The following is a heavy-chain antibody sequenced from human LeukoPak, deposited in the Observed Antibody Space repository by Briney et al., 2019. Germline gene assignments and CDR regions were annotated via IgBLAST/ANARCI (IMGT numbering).Heavy chain of an antibody. CDR1: GFTVSSNY. J-gene: IGHJ4*02. V-gene: IGHV3-53*01. CDR3: AYTGYDILTGLGGNRYFDY. Sequence: GGSLRLSCAASGFTVSSNYMSWVRQAPGKGLEWVSVIYSGGSTYYADSVKGRFTISRDNSKNTLYLQMNSLRAEDTAVYYCAYTGYDILTGLGGNRYFDYWGQGTLVTVSS. D-gene: IGHD3-9*01. CDR2: IYSGGST.